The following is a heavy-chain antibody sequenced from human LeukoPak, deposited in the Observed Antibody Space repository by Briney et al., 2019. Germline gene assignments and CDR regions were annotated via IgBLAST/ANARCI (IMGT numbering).Heavy chain of an antibody. D-gene: IGHD6-13*01. V-gene: IGHV3-30*18. CDR3: AKVEGGWTAAGPNFDY. Sequence: PGRSLRLSCAASGFTFSSYGMHWVRQAPGKGLEWVAVISYDGSNKCYADSVKGRFTISRDNSKNTLYLQMNSLRAEDTAVYYCAKVEGGWTAAGPNFDYWGQGTLVTVSS. CDR1: GFTFSSYG. J-gene: IGHJ4*02. CDR2: ISYDGSNK.